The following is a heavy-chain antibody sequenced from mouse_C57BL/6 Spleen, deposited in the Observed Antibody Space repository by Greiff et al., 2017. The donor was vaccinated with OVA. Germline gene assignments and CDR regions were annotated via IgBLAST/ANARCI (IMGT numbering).Heavy chain of an antibody. V-gene: IGHV1-64*01. J-gene: IGHJ4*01. Sequence: VQLQQPGAELVKPGASVKLSCKASGYTFTSYWMHWVKQRPGQGLEWIGMIHPNSGSTNYNEKFKSKATLTVDKSSSTAYMQLSSLTSEDSAVYYCARGYGYDEGYAMDYWGQGTSVTVSS. CDR2: IHPNSGST. CDR1: GYTFTSYW. CDR3: ARGYGYDEGYAMDY. D-gene: IGHD2-2*01.